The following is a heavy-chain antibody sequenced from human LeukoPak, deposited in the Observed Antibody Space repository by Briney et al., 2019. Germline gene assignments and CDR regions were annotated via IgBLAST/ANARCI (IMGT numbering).Heavy chain of an antibody. Sequence: PGGSLRLSCTASGFTFNSYAMSWVRQAPGKGLEWVSAISGTGGSTYYADSVKGRFTISRDNSKNTLYLQMNSLGTEDTAVYYCAKDVVVVPAAKGVSNWFDPWGQGTLVTVSS. CDR2: ISGTGGST. D-gene: IGHD2-2*01. V-gene: IGHV3-23*01. CDR1: GFTFNSYA. J-gene: IGHJ5*02. CDR3: AKDVVVVPAAKGVSNWFDP.